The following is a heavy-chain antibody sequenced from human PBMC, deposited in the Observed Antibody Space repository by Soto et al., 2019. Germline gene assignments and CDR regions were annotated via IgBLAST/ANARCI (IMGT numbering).Heavy chain of an antibody. J-gene: IGHJ6*02. CDR1: GGTFNNYP. CDR2: SIPIFGTA. Sequence: GASVKVSFKASGGTFNNYPITWVGQAPGQGLEWMGGSIPIFGTANYAQKFQGRVTISVDESTSTAYMELSSLRSEDTAVYYCARGRGYSGDDHYYYFDMDVWGQGTTVTVSS. D-gene: IGHD5-12*01. CDR3: ARGRGYSGDDHYYYFDMDV. V-gene: IGHV1-69*13.